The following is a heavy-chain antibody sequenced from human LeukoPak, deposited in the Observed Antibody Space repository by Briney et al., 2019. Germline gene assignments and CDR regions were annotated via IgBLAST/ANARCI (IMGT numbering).Heavy chain of an antibody. J-gene: IGHJ6*02. CDR2: IIPIFGTA. V-gene: IGHV1-69*13. Sequence: ASVKVPCKASGGTFSSYAISWVRQAPGQGLEWMGGIIPIFGTANYAQKFQGRVTITADESTSTAYMELSSLRSEDTAVYYCARRDSKTTLAYYYGMDVWGQGTTVTVSS. D-gene: IGHD4-23*01. CDR1: GGTFSSYA. CDR3: ARRDSKTTLAYYYGMDV.